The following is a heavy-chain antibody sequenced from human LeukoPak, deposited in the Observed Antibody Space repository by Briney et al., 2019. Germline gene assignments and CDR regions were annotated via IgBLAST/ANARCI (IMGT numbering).Heavy chain of an antibody. CDR3: ARHGSRAVSGYFDS. Sequence: SETLSLTCTVFGGSISSYYGSWIRQPPGKGLEWIGYIYYTGSTYYNPSLTSRVTISVDTSRDQFSLRLSFVTAADTAVYYCARHGSRAVSGYFDSWGQATLVTVSS. D-gene: IGHD6-19*01. CDR2: IYYTGST. CDR1: GGSISSYY. J-gene: IGHJ4*02. V-gene: IGHV4-59*08.